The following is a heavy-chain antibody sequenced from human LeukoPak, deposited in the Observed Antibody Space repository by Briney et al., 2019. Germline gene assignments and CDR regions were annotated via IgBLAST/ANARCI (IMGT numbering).Heavy chain of an antibody. D-gene: IGHD3-10*02. CDR1: GFTFSSCV. CDR3: ARDMSRYVSDI. CDR2: ISGSGDTT. Sequence: HPGGSLRLSCAASGFTFSSCVMSWVRQAPGKGLEWVSAISGSGDTTYYAESVRGRFTISRDISKNTLYLQMNSLRAEDTAVYSCARDMSRYVSDIWGQGTMVTVSS. V-gene: IGHV3-23*01. J-gene: IGHJ3*02.